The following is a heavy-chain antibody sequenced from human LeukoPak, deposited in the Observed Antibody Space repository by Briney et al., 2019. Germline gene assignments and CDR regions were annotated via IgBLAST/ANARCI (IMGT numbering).Heavy chain of an antibody. J-gene: IGHJ4*02. CDR2: FNPNSGGT. CDR3: ARWFEVWQTIDY. Sequence: ASVKVSCKASGYTFTGYYMHWVRQAPGQGLEWMGWFNPNSGGTNYAQKFQGRVTMTRDTSISTAYMELSRLRSDDTAVYYCARWFEVWQTIDYWGQGTLVTVSS. D-gene: IGHD3-16*01. CDR1: GYTFTGYY. V-gene: IGHV1-2*02.